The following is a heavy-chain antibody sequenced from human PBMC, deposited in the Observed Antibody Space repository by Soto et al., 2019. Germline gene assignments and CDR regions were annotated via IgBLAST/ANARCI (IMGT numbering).Heavy chain of an antibody. Sequence: SETLSLTCAVSGGSISSSNWWSWVRQPPGKGLEWIGEIYHSGSTNYNPSLKSRVTISVDKSKNQFSLKLSSVTAADTAVYYCARASFGDYGPQTVEPSYYFDYWGQGTLVTVSS. D-gene: IGHD4-17*01. V-gene: IGHV4-4*02. CDR2: IYHSGST. CDR1: GGSISSSNW. J-gene: IGHJ4*02. CDR3: ARASFGDYGPQTVEPSYYFDY.